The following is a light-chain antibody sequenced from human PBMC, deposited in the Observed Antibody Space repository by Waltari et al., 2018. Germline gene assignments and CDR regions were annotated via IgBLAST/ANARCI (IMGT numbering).Light chain of an antibody. CDR3: ETWDSNSRV. Sequence: QPVLTQSSSASASLGSSVKLTCTLSSGHSTYMIAWHQHQPGKAPRYLMTVEGSGGYKRRSGIPDRFSGSSSGADRFLTISNLQAEDEADYYCETWDSNSRVFGGGTKVTVL. CDR1: SGHSTYM. V-gene: IGLV4-60*03. J-gene: IGLJ2*01. CDR2: VEGSGGY.